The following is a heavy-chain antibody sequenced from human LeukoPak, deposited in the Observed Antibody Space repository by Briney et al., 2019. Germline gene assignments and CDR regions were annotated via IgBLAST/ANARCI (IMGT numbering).Heavy chain of an antibody. J-gene: IGHJ4*02. Sequence: PGGSLRLSCAASGFTFNSYWMHWVRQAPGKGLVWVSRINSDGSSTSYADSVKGRFTISRDNAKNTLYLQMNSLRAEDTAVYYCARGGGYSGYGYWGQGTLVTVSS. D-gene: IGHD5-12*01. CDR1: GFTFNSYW. CDR3: ARGGGYSGYGY. V-gene: IGHV3-74*01. CDR2: INSDGSST.